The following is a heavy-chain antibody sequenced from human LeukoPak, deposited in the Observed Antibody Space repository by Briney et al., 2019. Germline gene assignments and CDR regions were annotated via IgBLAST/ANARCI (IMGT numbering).Heavy chain of an antibody. CDR3: ARRGDGYNYYHY. J-gene: IGHJ4*02. V-gene: IGHV3-23*01. D-gene: IGHD5-12*01. CDR1: GFTFSSYA. Sequence: QAGGSLRLSCAASGFTFSSYAMSWVRQAPGKGLEWVSAISGSGGSTYYADSVKGRFTISRHNSKNTLYLQMNSLRAEDTAVYYCARRGDGYNYYHYWGQGTLVTVSS. CDR2: ISGSGGST.